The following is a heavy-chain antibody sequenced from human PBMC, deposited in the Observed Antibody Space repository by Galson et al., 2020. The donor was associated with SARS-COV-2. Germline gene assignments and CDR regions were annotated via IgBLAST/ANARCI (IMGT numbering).Heavy chain of an antibody. J-gene: IGHJ5*02. Sequence: GGSLRLSCAASGFTFSSYAMSWVRQAPGKGLEWVSAISGSGGSTYYADSVKGRFTISRDNSKNTLYLQMNSLRAEDTAVYYCARDNGASSTIFGVVPQRWFDPGGQGTLVTVSS. D-gene: IGHD3-3*01. CDR2: ISGSGGST. CDR3: ARDNGASSTIFGVVPQRWFDP. CDR1: GFTFSSYA. V-gene: IGHV3-23*01.